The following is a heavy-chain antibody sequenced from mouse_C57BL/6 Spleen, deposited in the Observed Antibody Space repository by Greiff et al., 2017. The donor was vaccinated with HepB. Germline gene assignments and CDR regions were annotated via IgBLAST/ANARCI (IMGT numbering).Heavy chain of an antibody. V-gene: IGHV1-82*01. CDR1: GYAFSSSW. J-gene: IGHJ4*01. CDR2: IYPGDGDT. Sequence: VKLMESGPELVKPGASVKISCKASGYAFSSSWMNWVKQRPGKGLEWIGRIYPGDGDTNYNGKFKGKATLTADKSSSTAYMQLSSLTSEDSAVYFCARRGYGNAMDYWGQGTSVTISS. D-gene: IGHD1-1*01. CDR3: ARRGYGNAMDY.